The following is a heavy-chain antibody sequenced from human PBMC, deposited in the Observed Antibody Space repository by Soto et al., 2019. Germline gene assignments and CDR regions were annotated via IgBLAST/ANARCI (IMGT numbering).Heavy chain of an antibody. CDR2: IVVGSGNT. D-gene: IGHD2-15*01. V-gene: IGHV1-58*01. J-gene: IGHJ6*02. Sequence: QMQLVQSGPEVKKPGTSVKVSCKASGFTFTSSAVQWVRQARGQRLEWIGWIVVGSGNTNYAQKFQERVTITRDMSTSTAYMELSSLRSEDTAVYYCAAVPRYCSGGSCSHYYYYGMDVWGQGTTVTVSS. CDR3: AAVPRYCSGGSCSHYYYYGMDV. CDR1: GFTFTSSA.